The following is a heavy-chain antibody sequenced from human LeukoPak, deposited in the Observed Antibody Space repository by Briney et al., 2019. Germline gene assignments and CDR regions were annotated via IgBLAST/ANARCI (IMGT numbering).Heavy chain of an antibody. CDR1: GFTFSSYA. Sequence: GGSRRLSCAASGFTFSSYAMSWVRQAPGKGLEWASTITASGGTYYADSLKGRFTISRDTSKNTLYLQINSLRAEDTAVYYCAKRGRYYFDQWGQGTLVTVSS. V-gene: IGHV3-23*01. CDR3: AKRGRYYFDQ. CDR2: ITASGGT. J-gene: IGHJ4*02.